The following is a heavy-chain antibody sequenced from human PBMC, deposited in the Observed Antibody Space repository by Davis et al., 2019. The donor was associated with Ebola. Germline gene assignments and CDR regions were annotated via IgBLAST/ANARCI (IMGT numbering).Heavy chain of an antibody. J-gene: IGHJ6*02. CDR3: AGGSGYYYYFGMDV. D-gene: IGHD6-19*01. V-gene: IGHV3-48*02. CDR2: ISSSGTTI. CDR1: GFTFSSYS. Sequence: PGGSLRLSCAASGFTFSSYSMNWVRQAPGKGLERVSYISSSGTTIYYADSVKGRFTISRHNAKNSLCLQMNSRRDEDTAVYYCAGGSGYYYYFGMDVWGQGTTVTVSS.